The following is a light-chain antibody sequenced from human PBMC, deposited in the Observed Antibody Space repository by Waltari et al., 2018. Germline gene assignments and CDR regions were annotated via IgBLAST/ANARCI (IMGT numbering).Light chain of an antibody. CDR3: LQHNTYPLT. V-gene: IGKV1-17*01. J-gene: IGKJ4*01. Sequence: DIQMTQSPSSLSVSVGDRVTIACRASQAIRNDLGWFQQKPGKAPRRLIYSASRLQSGVPSRFSGSGSGTQFTLTISSLQPEDFATYYCLQHNTYPLTCGGGTKVEI. CDR1: QAIRND. CDR2: SAS.